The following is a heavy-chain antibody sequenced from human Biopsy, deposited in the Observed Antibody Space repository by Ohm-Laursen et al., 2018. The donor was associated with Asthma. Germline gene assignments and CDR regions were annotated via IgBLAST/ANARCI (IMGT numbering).Heavy chain of an antibody. V-gene: IGHV3-23*01. CDR3: ERIAMCSKAACGPYDIYEMAV. CDR2: VSSIGGAR. CDR1: GFRFSAYG. D-gene: IGHD5-18*01. J-gene: IGHJ6*02. Sequence: SLRLSCAASGFRFSAYGIHWVRHAPGKGLERGASVSSIGGARDYADSVKCRFTISGDNSNTVYLQMKWLGAEDTAIYSCERIAMCSKAACGPYDIYEMAVWGQGTTVTVSS.